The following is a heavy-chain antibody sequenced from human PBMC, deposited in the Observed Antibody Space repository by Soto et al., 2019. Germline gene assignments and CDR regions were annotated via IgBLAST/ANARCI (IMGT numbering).Heavy chain of an antibody. D-gene: IGHD3-3*02. CDR1: GGSFRTNA. CDR2: IIPIFPTP. CDR3: ARDKDRQQLGGNYYYIMDV. J-gene: IGHJ6*02. V-gene: IGHV1-69*12. Sequence: QVQLVQSGAEVKKPGSSVKISCKASGGSFRTNAFSWVRQAPGQGLEWMGGIIPIFPTPDYAQKFQGRVTITADESTTTTYLELSSLRSEDTATYYCARDKDRQQLGGNYYYIMDVWGQGTTVTGSS.